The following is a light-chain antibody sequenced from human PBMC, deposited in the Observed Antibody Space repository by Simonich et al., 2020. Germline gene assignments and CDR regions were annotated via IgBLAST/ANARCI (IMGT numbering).Light chain of an antibody. Sequence: QSALTQPASVSGSPGQSITISCTGTSSDVGSYNLVSWSQQHPGKAPNLMIYEGSKRPAGVSKRFSGSNAGNTASLTISGLQAEDEADYYCCSYAGSSTLVFGGGTKLTVL. CDR2: EGS. CDR1: SSDVGSYNL. V-gene: IGLV2-23*01. CDR3: CSYAGSSTLV. J-gene: IGLJ2*01.